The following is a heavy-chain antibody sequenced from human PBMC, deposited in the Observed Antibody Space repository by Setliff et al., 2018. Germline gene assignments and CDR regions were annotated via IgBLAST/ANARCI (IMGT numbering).Heavy chain of an antibody. CDR2: IHYSGST. V-gene: IGHV4-59*08. Sequence: SETLSLTCSVSGGSISTYHWSWIRQPPEKGLEWIAYIHYSGSTNQNPSLKSRVTISLDTSKNHSSLNLRSVTAADTAVYYCARLSPYNTGPPFDYWGQGTLVTVSS. CDR3: ARLSPYNTGPPFDY. J-gene: IGHJ4*02. D-gene: IGHD2-8*02. CDR1: GGSISTYH.